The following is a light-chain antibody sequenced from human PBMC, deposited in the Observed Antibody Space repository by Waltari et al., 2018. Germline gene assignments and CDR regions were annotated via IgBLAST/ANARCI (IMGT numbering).Light chain of an antibody. CDR3: YSAADNKMI. Sequence: SYDLTQPSSVSVSPGQTATITCSGDVLAKKYGRWFKQKPGQAPRLVIYKDSQRPSGIPERLSGTTSGTTITLTISGAQAEDEADYYCYSAADNKMIFGGGTKLTVL. J-gene: IGLJ2*01. CDR1: VLAKKY. V-gene: IGLV3-27*01. CDR2: KDS.